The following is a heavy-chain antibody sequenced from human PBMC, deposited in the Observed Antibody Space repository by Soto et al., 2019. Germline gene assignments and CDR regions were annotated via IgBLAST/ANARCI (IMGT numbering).Heavy chain of an antibody. CDR1: GFTVSSNY. D-gene: IGHD3-22*01. CDR2: IKSKTDGGTT. Sequence: GGSLRLSCAASGFTVSSNYMSWVRQAPGKGLEWVGRIKSKTDGGTTDYAAPVKGRFTISRDDSKNTLYLQMNSLKTEDTAVYYCTTDKYYYDSSGYPYYYYGMDVWGQGTTVTVSS. V-gene: IGHV3-15*01. J-gene: IGHJ6*02. CDR3: TTDKYYYDSSGYPYYYYGMDV.